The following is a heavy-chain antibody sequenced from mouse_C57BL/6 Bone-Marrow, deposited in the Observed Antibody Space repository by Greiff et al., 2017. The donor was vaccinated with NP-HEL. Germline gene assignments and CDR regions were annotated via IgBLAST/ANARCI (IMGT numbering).Heavy chain of an antibody. J-gene: IGHJ3*01. CDR3: ARGILCQRGGFAY. Sequence: EVHLVESGGGLVKPGGSLKLSCAASGFTFSSYAMSWVRQTPEKRLEWVATISDGGSYTYYPDNVKGRFTISRDNAKNNLYLQMSHLKSEDTAMYYCARGILCQRGGFAYWGQGTLVTVSA. V-gene: IGHV5-4*01. CDR1: GFTFSSYA. D-gene: IGHD2-3*01. CDR2: ISDGGSYT.